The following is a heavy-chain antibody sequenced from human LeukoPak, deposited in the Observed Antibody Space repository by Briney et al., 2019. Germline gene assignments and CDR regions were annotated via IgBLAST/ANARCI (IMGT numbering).Heavy chain of an antibody. CDR3: TTDRGFLEWLSPYYYMDV. D-gene: IGHD3-3*01. CDR1: GFTFSNAW. Sequence: GGSLRLSCAASGFTFSNAWMSWVRQAPGKGLEWVGRIKSKTDGWTTDYAAPVKGRFTISRDDSKNTLYLQMNSLKTEDTAVYYCTTDRGFLEWLSPYYYMDVWRKGTAVTVSS. V-gene: IGHV3-15*01. J-gene: IGHJ6*03. CDR2: IKSKTDGWTT.